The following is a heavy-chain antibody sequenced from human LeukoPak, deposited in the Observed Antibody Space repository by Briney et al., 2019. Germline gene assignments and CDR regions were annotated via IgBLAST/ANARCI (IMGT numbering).Heavy chain of an antibody. V-gene: IGHV4-39*01. Sequence: SETLSLTCTVSGGSISSSSCYWGWIRQPPGKGLEWIGSIYYSGSTYYNPSLKSRVTISVGTSKNQFSLKLSSVTAADTAVYYCVRGGYYDTSGYYYWGQGTLVTVSS. J-gene: IGHJ4*02. CDR2: IYYSGST. CDR3: VRGGYYDTSGYYY. CDR1: GGSISSSSCY. D-gene: IGHD3-22*01.